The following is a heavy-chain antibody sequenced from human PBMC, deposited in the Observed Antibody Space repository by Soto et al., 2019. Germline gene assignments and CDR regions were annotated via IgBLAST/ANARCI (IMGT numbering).Heavy chain of an antibody. D-gene: IGHD2-15*01. CDR1: GFTFRNYA. J-gene: IGHJ6*02. V-gene: IGHV3-30-3*01. CDR2: ISYDGGNK. Sequence: PGGSLILSCAASGFTFRNYAMHWVRQAPGKGLECVAVISYDGGNKFYRDYVKGRFTISRDNSKNTLYLQINSLRYEDTAVYYCARGDREDIAVVIGVRPGEYGVDVWGQGTTVTVSS. CDR3: ARGDREDIAVVIGVRPGEYGVDV.